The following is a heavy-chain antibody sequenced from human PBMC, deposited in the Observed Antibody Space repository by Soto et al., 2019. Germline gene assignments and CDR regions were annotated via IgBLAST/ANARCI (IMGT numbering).Heavy chain of an antibody. CDR2: IYYSGST. D-gene: IGHD2-21*02. Sequence: SETLSLTCTVSGGSISSYYWSWIRQPPGKGLEWIGYIYYSGSTNYNPSLKSRVTTSVDTSKNQFSLKLSSVTAADTAVYYCARLATAKDAFDIWGQGTMVTVSS. CDR3: ARLATAKDAFDI. J-gene: IGHJ3*02. CDR1: GGSISSYY. V-gene: IGHV4-59*01.